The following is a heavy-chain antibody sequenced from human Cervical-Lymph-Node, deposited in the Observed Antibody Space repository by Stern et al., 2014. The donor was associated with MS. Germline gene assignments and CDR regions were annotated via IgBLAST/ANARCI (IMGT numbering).Heavy chain of an antibody. J-gene: IGHJ5*02. CDR3: ARVFDYGDYFGFGP. D-gene: IGHD4-17*01. Sequence: QVQLVQSGAEVKKPGASVKVSCKASGYTFTSYAMHWVRQAPGQRLEWMGWINAGNGNTNYSQKFQGRVTITRDTSASTAYMELSSLRSEDTAVYYCARVFDYGDYFGFGPWGQGTLVTVSS. CDR2: INAGNGNT. V-gene: IGHV1-3*01. CDR1: GYTFTSYA.